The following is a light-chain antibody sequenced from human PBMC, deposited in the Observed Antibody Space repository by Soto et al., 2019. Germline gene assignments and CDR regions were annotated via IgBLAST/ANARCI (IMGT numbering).Light chain of an antibody. CDR1: QSINGW. Sequence: DIKMTQSPSTLSASVGDRVTVPCRASQSINGWLAWYQQKPGKAPKLLIYDASSLQSGVPSRFTGSGFGTEFTLTITSLQPDDFATYYCQQYHRYSRTCGQGTKVDIK. CDR2: DAS. CDR3: QQYHRYSRT. J-gene: IGKJ1*01. V-gene: IGKV1-5*01.